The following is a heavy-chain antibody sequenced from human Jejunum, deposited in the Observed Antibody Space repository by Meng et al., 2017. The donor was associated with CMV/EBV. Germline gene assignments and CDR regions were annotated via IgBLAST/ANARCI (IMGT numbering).Heavy chain of an antibody. J-gene: IGHJ5*02. CDR2: IYPGDLDI. CDR3: VRRDSSSWHNYFDL. Sequence: SGYIFTRYWIAWLRQMPGKGLEWMGMIYPGDLDIRYSPSFQGQVTISVDRSISTVYLEWSSLKASDTAMYYCVRRDSSSWHNYFDLWGQGTLITVSS. V-gene: IGHV5-51*01. D-gene: IGHD6-13*01. CDR1: GYIFTRYW.